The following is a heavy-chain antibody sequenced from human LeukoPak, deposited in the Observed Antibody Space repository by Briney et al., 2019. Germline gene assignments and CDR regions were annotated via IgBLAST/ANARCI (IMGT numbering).Heavy chain of an antibody. CDR2: IYYSGST. Sequence: PSETLSLTCTVSGGSISSGDYYWSWIRQPPGKGLEWIVYIYYSGSTYYNPSLKSRVTISVDTSKSQFSLKLSSVTAADTAVYYCARGRRRHNWFDPWGQGTLVTVSS. J-gene: IGHJ5*02. D-gene: IGHD3-10*01. CDR1: GGSISSGDYY. CDR3: ARGRRRHNWFDP. V-gene: IGHV4-30-4*08.